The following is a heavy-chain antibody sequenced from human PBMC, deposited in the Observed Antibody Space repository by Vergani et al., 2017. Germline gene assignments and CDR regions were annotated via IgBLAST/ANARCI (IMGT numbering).Heavy chain of an antibody. V-gene: IGHV3-48*01. Sequence: EVQLVESGGGLVQPGGSLRLSCATSGFTFSSYSMNWVRQAPGKGLEWVSYISSSSSTIYYADSVKGRFTISRDNAKNSLYLQMNSLRAEDTAEYYCARDPDCSSTSCYSPYNWNSRRGNFDYWGQGTLVTVSS. J-gene: IGHJ4*02. CDR3: ARDPDCSSTSCYSPYNWNSRRGNFDY. D-gene: IGHD2-2*01. CDR1: GFTFSSYS. CDR2: ISSSSSTI.